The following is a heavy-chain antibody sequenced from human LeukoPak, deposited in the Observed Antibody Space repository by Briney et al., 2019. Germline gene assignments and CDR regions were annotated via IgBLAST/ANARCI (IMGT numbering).Heavy chain of an antibody. CDR1: GFTFSSYW. V-gene: IGHV3-74*01. Sequence: PGGSLRLSCAAPGFTFSSYWMHWVRQAPGKGLVWVSGINSDGSRTEYADSVKGRFTISRDNAKNTLYLQMNSLRAEDTAVYYCARDDCSGGSCYSSYFDYWGQGTLVTVSS. J-gene: IGHJ4*02. CDR3: ARDDCSGGSCYSSYFDY. D-gene: IGHD2-15*01. CDR2: INSDGSRT.